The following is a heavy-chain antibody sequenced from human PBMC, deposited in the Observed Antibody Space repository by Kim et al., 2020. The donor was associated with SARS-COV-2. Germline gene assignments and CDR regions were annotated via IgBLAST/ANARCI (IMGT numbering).Heavy chain of an antibody. CDR2: INHSGST. J-gene: IGHJ4*02. V-gene: IGHV4-34*01. D-gene: IGHD3-16*01. CDR3: ARLTWITSY. CDR1: GGSFSGYY. Sequence: SETLSLTCAVYGGSFSGYYWSWIRQPPGKGLEWIGEINHSGSTNYNPSLKSRVTISVDTSKNQFSLKLSSVTAADTAVYYCARLTWITSYWGQGTLVTVSS.